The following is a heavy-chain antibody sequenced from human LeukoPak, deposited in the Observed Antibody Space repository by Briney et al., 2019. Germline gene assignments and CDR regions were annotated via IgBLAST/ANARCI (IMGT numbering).Heavy chain of an antibody. CDR2: IYYSGST. J-gene: IGHJ5*02. Sequence: NPSETLSLTCTVSGGSVSSGSYYWSWIRQPPGKGLEWIGYIYYSGSTNYNPSLKSRVTISVDTSKNQFSLKLSSVTAADTAVYYCARGVWFDPWGQGTLVTVSS. CDR1: GGSVSSGSYY. V-gene: IGHV4-61*01. CDR3: ARGVWFDP.